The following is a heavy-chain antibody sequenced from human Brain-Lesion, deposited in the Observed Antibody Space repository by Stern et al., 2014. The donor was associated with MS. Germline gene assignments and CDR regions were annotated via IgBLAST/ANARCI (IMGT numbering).Heavy chain of an antibody. D-gene: IGHD2-15*01. CDR2: ISNDGRNK. CDR3: ARPLGDCGGGTCYSDFDY. CDR1: GFMFSYYA. Sequence: VQLVESGGGVAQPKKTQKLSCAASGFMFSYYALHWVRQAPGKGLEWVAVISNDGRNKNYAESVKGRFTISRDNSKNTLYLQMNSLRPEDTAVYFCARPLGDCGGGTCYSDFDYWGQGTLVTVSS. V-gene: IGHV3-30*04. J-gene: IGHJ4*02.